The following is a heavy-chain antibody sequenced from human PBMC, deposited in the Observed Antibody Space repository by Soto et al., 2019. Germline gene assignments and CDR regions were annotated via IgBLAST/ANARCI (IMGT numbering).Heavy chain of an antibody. CDR3: ARHPPEYSSGWEFDY. V-gene: IGHV4-39*01. Sequence: SETLSLTCTVSGGSISSSSYYWGWIRQPPGKGLEWIGSIYYSGSTYYNPSLKSRVTISVDTSKNQFSLKLSSVTAADTAVYYCARHPPEYSSGWEFDYWGQGTLVTVSS. D-gene: IGHD6-19*01. J-gene: IGHJ4*02. CDR2: IYYSGST. CDR1: GGSISSSSYY.